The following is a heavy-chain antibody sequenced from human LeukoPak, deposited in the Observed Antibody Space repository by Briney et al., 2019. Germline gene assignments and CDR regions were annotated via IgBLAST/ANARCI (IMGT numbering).Heavy chain of an antibody. CDR3: ARVKGRGYSYGYSYFDN. D-gene: IGHD5-18*01. Sequence: ASVKVSCKASGYTFTGYYMHWVRQAPGQGLEWMGWINPNSGGTNYAQKFQGRVTMTRDTSISTAYMELSRLRSDDTAVYYCARVKGRGYSYGYSYFDNWGQGTLVTVSS. V-gene: IGHV1-2*02. CDR1: GYTFTGYY. CDR2: INPNSGGT. J-gene: IGHJ4*02.